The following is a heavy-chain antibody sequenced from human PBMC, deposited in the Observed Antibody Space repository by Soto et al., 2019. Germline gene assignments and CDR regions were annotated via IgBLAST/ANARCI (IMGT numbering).Heavy chain of an antibody. CDR3: VKVSTFYDILTGYYSTNFFDP. CDR1: GFTFSEYS. Sequence: PGGPLRLSCSASGFTFSEYSMNWVRQAPGKGLQYVSTISSDGDITYYADSVKGRFTISRDNSKNTLYLQMNSLRPEDTAVYYCVKVSTFYDILTGYYSTNFFDPWGQGTLVTVSS. V-gene: IGHV3-64D*06. J-gene: IGHJ5*02. D-gene: IGHD3-9*01. CDR2: ISSDGDIT.